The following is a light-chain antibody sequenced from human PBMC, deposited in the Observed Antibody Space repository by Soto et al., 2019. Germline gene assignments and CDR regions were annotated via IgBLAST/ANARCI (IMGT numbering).Light chain of an antibody. J-gene: IGKJ2*01. CDR1: QSIVHSDGKTY. Sequence: DIVLTQTPLSSPVTLGQPASISCSSSQSIVHSDGKTYFNWLQQRPGQPPRLLIYKIPKRFPGVPDRFSGSGAGTDFTLKISRLEAEDVGVYYCIQATQCYAFGQGTKLEIK. V-gene: IGKV2-24*01. CDR3: IQATQCYA. CDR2: KIP.